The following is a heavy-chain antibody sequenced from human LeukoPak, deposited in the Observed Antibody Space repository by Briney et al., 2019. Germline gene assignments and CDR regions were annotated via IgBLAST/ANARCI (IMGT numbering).Heavy chain of an antibody. D-gene: IGHD3-16*01. Sequence: GGSLRLSCAASGFTFSSYGMHWVRQAPGKGLEWVAVISYDGSNKYYADSVKGRFTISRDNSKNTLYLQMNSLRAEDTAVYYCAKEEKYYDYVWGSLEYNWFDPWGQGTLVTVSS. CDR3: AKEEKYYDYVWGSLEYNWFDP. J-gene: IGHJ5*02. V-gene: IGHV3-30*18. CDR1: GFTFSSYG. CDR2: ISYDGSNK.